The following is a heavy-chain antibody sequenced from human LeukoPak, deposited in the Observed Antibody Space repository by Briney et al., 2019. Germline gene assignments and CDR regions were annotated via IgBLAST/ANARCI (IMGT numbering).Heavy chain of an antibody. CDR1: GFTLSSYE. Sequence: GGSLRLSCAASGFTLSSYEMHWVRQVPGKGLVWVSRINSDGSRTGYADAVKGRFTISRDNAKNMLYLQMNSLRAEDTAIYYCARELPREVTLDYWGQGTLVTVSS. CDR3: ARELPREVTLDY. J-gene: IGHJ4*02. V-gene: IGHV3-74*01. CDR2: INSDGSRT. D-gene: IGHD2-21*02.